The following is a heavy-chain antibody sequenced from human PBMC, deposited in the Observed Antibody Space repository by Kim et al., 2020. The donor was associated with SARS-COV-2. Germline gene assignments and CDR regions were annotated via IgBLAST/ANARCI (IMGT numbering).Heavy chain of an antibody. V-gene: IGHV3-7*01. D-gene: IGHD2-2*02. J-gene: IGHJ4*02. CDR3: TTEYLAC. CDR2: DASEK. Sequence: DASEKNYVDSVKGRFNISRDNAKNSLYLQMDSLRVDDAAVYYCTTEYLACWGQGTPVTVSS.